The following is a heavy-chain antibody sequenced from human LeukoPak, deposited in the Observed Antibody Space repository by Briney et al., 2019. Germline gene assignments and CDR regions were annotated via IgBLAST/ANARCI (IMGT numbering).Heavy chain of an antibody. Sequence: PGGSLRLSCAASGFTVSSNYMSWVRQAPGKGLEWVSVIYSGGSTYYADSVKGRFTISRDNSKNTLYLQMNSLRAEDTAVYYCARERKNGITMIVVAPKKYNWFDPWGQGTLVTVSS. V-gene: IGHV3-66*01. CDR3: ARERKNGITMIVVAPKKYNWFDP. CDR1: GFTVSSNY. CDR2: IYSGGST. D-gene: IGHD3-22*01. J-gene: IGHJ5*02.